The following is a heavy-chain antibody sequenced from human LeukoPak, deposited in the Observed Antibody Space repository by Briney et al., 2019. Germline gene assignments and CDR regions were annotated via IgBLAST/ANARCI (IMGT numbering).Heavy chain of an antibody. V-gene: IGHV2-5*02. D-gene: IGHD3-22*01. CDR3: AHRRDSSGYQYRYWFAP. Sequence: SGPTLVNPTQTLTLTCTFSEFSLTTSGVGVGWIRQPPGKALEWLALINWDDQKVYSPSLQSRLSITKDTSKNQVVLTMTNVDPVDTATYYCAHRRDSSGYQYRYWFAPWGQGTLVTVSS. CDR1: EFSLTTSGVG. CDR2: INWDDQK. J-gene: IGHJ5*02.